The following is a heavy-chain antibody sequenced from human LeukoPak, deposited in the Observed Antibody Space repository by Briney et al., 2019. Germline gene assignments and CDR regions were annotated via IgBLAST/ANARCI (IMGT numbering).Heavy chain of an antibody. D-gene: IGHD6-19*01. J-gene: IGHJ4*02. V-gene: IGHV3-74*01. Sequence: GGSLRLSCAASGFTFSSYWVHWVRQGPGKGLVWVSRINGDGSSTSYADSVKGRFTISRDNAKNSLYLQMNSLRAEDTAVYYCARGWYNSGYYCDYWGQGTLVTVSS. CDR3: ARGWYNSGYYCDY. CDR2: INGDGSST. CDR1: GFTFSSYW.